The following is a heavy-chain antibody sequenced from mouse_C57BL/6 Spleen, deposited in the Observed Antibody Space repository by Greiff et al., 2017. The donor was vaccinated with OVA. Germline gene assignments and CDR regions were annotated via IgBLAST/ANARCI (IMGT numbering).Heavy chain of an antibody. CDR1: GFTFSSYT. J-gene: IGHJ2*01. CDR2: ISGGGGNT. CDR3: ARHYYDGYYFDY. D-gene: IGHD1-1*01. Sequence: EVKLVESGGGLVKPGGSLKLSCAASGFTFSSYTMSWVRQTPEKRLEWVATISGGGGNTYYTDSVKGRFPISRDNAKNTLYLQMSSLSSEDTALYYCARHYYDGYYFDYWGQGTTLTVSS. V-gene: IGHV5-9*01.